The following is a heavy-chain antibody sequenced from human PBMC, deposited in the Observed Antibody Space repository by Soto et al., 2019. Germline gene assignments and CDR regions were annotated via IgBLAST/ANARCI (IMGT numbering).Heavy chain of an antibody. CDR2: IYYSGST. J-gene: IGHJ4*02. Sequence: QVQLQESGPGLVKPSETLSLTCTVSGGSISSYYWSWIRQPPGKGLEWIGYIYYSGSTNYNPSLESRVTISVDTSKNQFTLKLSSVTAADTAVYYCARLDFNSYFDYWGQGTLVTVSS. CDR3: ARLDFNSYFDY. V-gene: IGHV4-59*08. CDR1: GGSISSYY.